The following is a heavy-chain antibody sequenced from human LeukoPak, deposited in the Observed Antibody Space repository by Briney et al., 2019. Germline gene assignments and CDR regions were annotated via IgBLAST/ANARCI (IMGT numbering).Heavy chain of an antibody. CDR3: ATYIWNLKGIDY. CDR1: GGSISSGGYC. Sequence: SETLSLTCAVSGGSISSGGYCWSWIRQPPGKGLEWIGYIYHSGSTYYNPSLKSRVTISLDRSKNQSSLKLSSVTAADTAVYYCATYIWNLKGIDYWGQGTLVTVSS. CDR2: IYHSGST. D-gene: IGHD1-1*01. V-gene: IGHV4-30-2*01. J-gene: IGHJ4*02.